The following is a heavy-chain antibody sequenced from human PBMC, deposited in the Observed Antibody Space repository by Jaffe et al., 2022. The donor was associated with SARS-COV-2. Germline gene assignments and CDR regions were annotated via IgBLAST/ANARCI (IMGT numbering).Heavy chain of an antibody. V-gene: IGHV3-73*02. Sequence: EVQLVESGGGLVQPGGSLKISCVASGFSFSGAAFHWVRQASGNGLEWVGRIRSKANNYATEYGASVKGRFTISRDDSRNTTYLQMNSLKTEDTAVYYCTRHTTTYGYNSGFDYWGQGTLVTVSS. CDR3: TRHTTTYGYNSGFDY. D-gene: IGHD5-12*01. J-gene: IGHJ4*02. CDR2: IRSKANNYAT. CDR1: GFSFSGAA.